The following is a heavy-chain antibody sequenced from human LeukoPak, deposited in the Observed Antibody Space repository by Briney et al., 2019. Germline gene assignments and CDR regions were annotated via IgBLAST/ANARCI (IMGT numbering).Heavy chain of an antibody. CDR3: AKDALGYCSSTSRPYYFDY. Sequence: GGSLRLSCAASGFTFSSYAMSWVRQAPGKGLEWVSGISGSGDGTYYADSVKGRFTISRDNSMNTLYLQMNSLRAEDTAVYYCAKDALGYCSSTSRPYYFDYWGQGTLVTVSS. V-gene: IGHV3-23*01. CDR1: GFTFSSYA. D-gene: IGHD2-2*01. CDR2: ISGSGDGT. J-gene: IGHJ4*02.